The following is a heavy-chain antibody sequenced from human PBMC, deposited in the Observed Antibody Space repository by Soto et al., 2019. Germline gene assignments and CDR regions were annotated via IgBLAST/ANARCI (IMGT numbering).Heavy chain of an antibody. V-gene: IGHV3-21*01. Sequence: GGSLRLSCAASGFTFSSYSMNWGRQAPGKGLEWVSSISSSSSYIYYADSVKGRFTIPRDNAKNSLYLQMNSLRAEDTAGYYCARARPAAAPRGRFDPWGQGTLVTVSS. CDR2: ISSSSSYI. D-gene: IGHD6-13*01. CDR1: GFTFSSYS. CDR3: ARARPAAAPRGRFDP. J-gene: IGHJ5*02.